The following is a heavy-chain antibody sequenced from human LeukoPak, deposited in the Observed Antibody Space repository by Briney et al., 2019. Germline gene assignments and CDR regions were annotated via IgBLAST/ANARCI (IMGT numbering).Heavy chain of an antibody. D-gene: IGHD1/OR15-1a*01. CDR3: ARDPANTRSL. Sequence: GGSLRLSCAASGFTVSGNYMSWVRQAPGKGLEWVSVIYSGGSTYYADSVKGRVTISRDNSKNTLYLQMNSLRAEDTAVYYCARDPANTRSLWGQGTMPTVSS. J-gene: IGHJ3*01. CDR2: IYSGGST. CDR1: GFTVSGNY. V-gene: IGHV3-53*01.